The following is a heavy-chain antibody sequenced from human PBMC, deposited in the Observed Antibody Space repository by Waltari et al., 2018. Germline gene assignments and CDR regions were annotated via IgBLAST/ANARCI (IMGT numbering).Heavy chain of an antibody. D-gene: IGHD3-10*01. CDR2: ISGSGGST. CDR3: AKDCMTVLLCLWEGYFDY. V-gene: IGHV3-23*01. J-gene: IGHJ4*02. Sequence: EVQLLESGGGLVQPGGSLRLSCAASGFTFSSYAMSWVRQAPGKGLEWVSAISGSGGSTYYADSVKGRFTISRDNSKNTLYLQMNSLRAEDTAVYYCAKDCMTVLLCLWEGYFDYWGQGTLVTVSS. CDR1: GFTFSSYA.